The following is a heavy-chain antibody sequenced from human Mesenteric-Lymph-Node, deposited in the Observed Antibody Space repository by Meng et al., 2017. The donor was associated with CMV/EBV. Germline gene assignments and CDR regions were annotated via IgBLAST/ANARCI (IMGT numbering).Heavy chain of an antibody. J-gene: IGHJ3*02. CDR2: IRYDGSNK. CDR1: GFTFSSYG. D-gene: IGHD1-26*01. CDR3: AKSLVGATLGGI. V-gene: IGHV3-30*02. Sequence: LSLTCAASGFTFSSYGMHWVRQAPGKGLEWVAFIRYDGSNKYYADSVKGRFTISRDNSKNTLYLQMNSLRAEDTAVYYCAKSLVGATLGGIWGQGTMVTVSS.